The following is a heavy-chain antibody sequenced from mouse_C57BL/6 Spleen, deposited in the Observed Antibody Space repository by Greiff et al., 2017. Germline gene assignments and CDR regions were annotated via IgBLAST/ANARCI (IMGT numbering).Heavy chain of an antibody. V-gene: IGHV5-17*01. J-gene: IGHJ4*01. D-gene: IGHD2-4*01. CDR1: GFTFSDYG. Sequence: EVMLVESGGGLVKPGGSLKLSCAASGFTFSDYGMHWVRQAPEKGLEWVAYISSGSSTIYYADTVKGRFTISRDNAKNTLFLQMTSLRSEDTAMYYCARPAIYYDYAMDYWGQGTSVTVSS. CDR3: ARPAIYYDYAMDY. CDR2: ISSGSSTI.